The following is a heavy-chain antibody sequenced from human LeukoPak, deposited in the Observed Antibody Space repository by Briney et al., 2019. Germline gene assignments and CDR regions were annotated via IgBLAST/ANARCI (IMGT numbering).Heavy chain of an antibody. Sequence: SETLSLTCTVSGGSISSGSYYWSWIRPPAGKGLEWIGRIYTSGSTNYNPSLKSRVTISVDTSKNQFSLKLSSVTAADTAVYYCARDPVYDILTGYHRYYYYMDVWGKGTTVTVSS. CDR2: IYTSGST. CDR1: GGSISSGSYY. D-gene: IGHD3-9*01. CDR3: ARDPVYDILTGYHRYYYYMDV. V-gene: IGHV4-61*02. J-gene: IGHJ6*03.